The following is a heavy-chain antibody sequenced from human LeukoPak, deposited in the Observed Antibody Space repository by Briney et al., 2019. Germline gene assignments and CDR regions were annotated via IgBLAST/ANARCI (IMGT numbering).Heavy chain of an antibody. CDR2: IYHSGST. CDR1: GGSISSGGYY. J-gene: IGHJ5*02. CDR3: ARGSPRYPIVVVPAARWFDP. Sequence: PSETLSLTCTVSGGSISSGGYYWSWIRQPPGKGLEWIGYIYHSGSTYYNPSLKSRVTISVDTSKNQFSLKLTSVTAADTAVYYCARGSPRYPIVVVPAARWFDPWGQGTLVTVSS. V-gene: IGHV4-30-2*01. D-gene: IGHD2-2*01.